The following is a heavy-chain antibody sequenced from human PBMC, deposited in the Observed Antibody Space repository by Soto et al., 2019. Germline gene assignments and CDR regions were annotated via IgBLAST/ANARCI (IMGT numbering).Heavy chain of an antibody. CDR1: TFTLSSSA. Sequence: GGSLRLSYAASTFTLSSSAMSWVRQAPGKGLEWVSSIRGDGGGNLYADSVKGRFTISRDNSKNTLYLQVNSLRAEDTAVYYCARGRSWFLWDIVVVPAAIDYYYYMDVWGKGTTVTISS. D-gene: IGHD2-2*01. V-gene: IGHV3-23*01. J-gene: IGHJ6*03. CDR2: IRGDGGGN. CDR3: ARGRSWFLWDIVVVPAAIDYYYYMDV.